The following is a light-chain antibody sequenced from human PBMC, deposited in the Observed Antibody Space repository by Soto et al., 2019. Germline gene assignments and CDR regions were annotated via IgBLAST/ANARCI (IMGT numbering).Light chain of an antibody. J-gene: IGKJ4*01. CDR2: GAS. CDR3: QQRGNWPLT. Sequence: EIVLTQSPGTLSLSPGERATLPCRASQSVSSTYLIWYQQKPGQAPRLLIYGASSRATGVPDRFSGGGSGTDFTLTISSLEPEDFAVYYCQQRGNWPLTFGGGTKVDIK. CDR1: QSVSSTY. V-gene: IGKV3D-20*02.